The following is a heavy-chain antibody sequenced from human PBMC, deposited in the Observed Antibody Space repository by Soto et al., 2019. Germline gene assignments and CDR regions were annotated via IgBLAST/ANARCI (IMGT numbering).Heavy chain of an antibody. J-gene: IGHJ6*02. Sequence: EVQLLESGGGLAQPGGSLTLSCVASGFTFSDYAMSWVRQAPGKGLEWVSTITGGGAYTNSADSVEGRFTISREYSKNTPCLQMKSLRAEDMAVYYCAKDARDVRDWDCRGGSCSPDGMDVWGHGTRVTVSS. D-gene: IGHD2-15*01. V-gene: IGHV3-23*01. CDR3: AKDARDVRDWDCRGGSCSPDGMDV. CDR1: GFTFSDYA. CDR2: ITGGGAYT.